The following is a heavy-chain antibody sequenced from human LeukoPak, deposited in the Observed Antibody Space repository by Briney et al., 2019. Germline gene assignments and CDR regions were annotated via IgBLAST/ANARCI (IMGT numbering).Heavy chain of an antibody. V-gene: IGHV4-59*01. Sequence: SETLSLTCTVSGGSISRYYWNWIRQSPGKGLEWIGYIYRSGTTNYNPSLKSRLTISVDTSKNQFSLKLSSVTAADTAVYYCAREDPQATVPEGMDVWGQGTTVTVSS. CDR2: IYRSGTT. J-gene: IGHJ6*02. CDR3: AREDPQATVPEGMDV. CDR1: GGSISRYY. D-gene: IGHD4-17*01.